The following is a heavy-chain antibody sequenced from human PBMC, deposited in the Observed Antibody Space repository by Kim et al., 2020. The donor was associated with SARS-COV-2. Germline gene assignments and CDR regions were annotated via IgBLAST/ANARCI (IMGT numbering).Heavy chain of an antibody. J-gene: IGHJ6*02. CDR2: IVVGSGNT. V-gene: IGHV1-58*01. CDR3: AADVLGSGSYPYYYYGMDV. CDR1: GFTFTSSA. Sequence: SVKVSCKASGFTFTSSAVQWVRQARGQRLEWIGWIVVGSGNTNYAQKFQERVTITRDMSTSTAYMELSSLRSEDTAVYYCAADVLGSGSYPYYYYGMDVWGQGTPVTVSS. D-gene: IGHD3-10*01.